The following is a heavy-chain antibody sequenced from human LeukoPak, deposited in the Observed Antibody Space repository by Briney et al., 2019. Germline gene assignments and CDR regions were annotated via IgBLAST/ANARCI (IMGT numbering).Heavy chain of an antibody. V-gene: IGHV1-2*02. CDR3: ARVGKGGSYQIAATPNYYYYGMDV. D-gene: IGHD1-26*01. CDR1: GYTFTGYY. CDR2: INPNSGGT. Sequence: PWASVKVSCKASGYTFTGYYMHWVRQAPGQGLEWMGWINPNSGGTNYAQKFQGRVTMTRDTSISTAYMELSRLRSDDTAVYYCARVGKGGSYQIAATPNYYYYGMDVWGQGTTVTVSS. J-gene: IGHJ6*02.